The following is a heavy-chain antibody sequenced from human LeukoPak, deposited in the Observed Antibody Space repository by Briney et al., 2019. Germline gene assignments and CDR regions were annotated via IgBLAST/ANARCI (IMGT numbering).Heavy chain of an antibody. D-gene: IGHD2-2*01. Sequence: SETLSLTCAVYNGDFSDYQWTWIRQPPGKGLEWIGEVNHSGSTNKNLSLKSRVTISVDTSKNQFSLKLSSVTAADTAVYYCARHPMPSSKFDYWGQGTLVTVSS. J-gene: IGHJ4*02. CDR3: ARHPMPSSKFDY. V-gene: IGHV4-34*01. CDR1: NGDFSDYQ. CDR2: VNHSGST.